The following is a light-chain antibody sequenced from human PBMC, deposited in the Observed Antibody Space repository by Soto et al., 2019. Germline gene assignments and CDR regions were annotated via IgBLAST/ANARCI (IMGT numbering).Light chain of an antibody. CDR1: SSDVGDYNH. Sequence: QSVLTQPASVSGSPGQSITISCTGTSSDVGDYNHVSWYQQHPGKAPKLRIYDVSNRPSGVSNRFSGSKSGSTASLTISGLQAEEEADYYCSSYTSSTPRVFGTGTKVTVL. J-gene: IGLJ1*01. V-gene: IGLV2-14*01. CDR3: SSYTSSTPRV. CDR2: DVS.